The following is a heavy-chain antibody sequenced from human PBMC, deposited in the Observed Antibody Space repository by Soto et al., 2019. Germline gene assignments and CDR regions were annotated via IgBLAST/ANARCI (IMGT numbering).Heavy chain of an antibody. D-gene: IGHD6-19*01. CDR1: GYAFTSYA. CDR3: ARGVAGPLHWFDP. V-gene: IGHV1-3*01. CDR2: INAGNGNT. J-gene: IGHJ5*02. Sequence: ASVKVSCKASGYAFTSYAMHWVRQAPGQRLEWMGWINAGNGNTKYSQKFQGRVTITRDTSASTAYMELSSLRSEDTAVYYCARGVAGPLHWFDPWGQGTLVTVSS.